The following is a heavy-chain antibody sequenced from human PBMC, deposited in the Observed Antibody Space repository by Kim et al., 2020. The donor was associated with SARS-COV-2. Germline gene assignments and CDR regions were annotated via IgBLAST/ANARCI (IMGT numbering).Heavy chain of an antibody. V-gene: IGHV4-39*07. CDR3: ASDYAGFDY. Sequence: GSTYYNPSLKSRVTISVDTSKNQFSLKLSSVTAADTAVYYCASDYAGFDYWGQGTLVTVSS. D-gene: IGHD4-17*01. J-gene: IGHJ4*02. CDR2: GST.